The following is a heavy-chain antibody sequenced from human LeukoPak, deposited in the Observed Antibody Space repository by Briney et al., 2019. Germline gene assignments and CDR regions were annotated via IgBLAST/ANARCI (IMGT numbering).Heavy chain of an antibody. CDR3: ANARFVSGYHNLDS. CDR1: GFTFRSFG. D-gene: IGHD3-22*01. CDR2: IGYDGNTK. Sequence: GGSLRLSCAAAGFTFRSFGMHWVRQTRGKGLECVAVIGYDGNTKQYADSVKGRFTISRDNSSNTLCLDMNSLRPEDTGVYYCANARFVSGYHNLDSWGQGNLVIVSS. V-gene: IGHV3-33*06. J-gene: IGHJ4*02.